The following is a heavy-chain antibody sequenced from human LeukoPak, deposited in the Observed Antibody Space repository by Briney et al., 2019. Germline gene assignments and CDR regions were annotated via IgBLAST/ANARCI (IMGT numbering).Heavy chain of an antibody. CDR1: GDSITSGGFY. Sequence: KPSETLSLTCNVSGDSITSGGFYWAWIRQSPGKGLEWIGNVYYSGTTQYNPSLKGRVTISMDMSKNQSSLNLNSVSVTETAIYYCARRXXXXXXXPXGQXTLVXXSS. J-gene: IGHJ5*02. V-gene: IGHV4-39*01. CDR3: ARRXXXXXXXP. CDR2: VYYSGTT.